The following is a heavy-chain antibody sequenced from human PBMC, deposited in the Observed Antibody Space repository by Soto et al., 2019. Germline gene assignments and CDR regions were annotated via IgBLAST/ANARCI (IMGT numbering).Heavy chain of an antibody. J-gene: IGHJ6*02. CDR2: ISFDGITK. CDR1: GFMFSAYD. Sequence: QVHLVESGGGVVQPGRSLRLSCAASGFMFSAYDMQWVRQAPGKGLQWVGFISFDGITKYYADSVKGRFTISRDNSKNTLYLQMNNLRAEDTAVYFCAKDAGDVRDWDCRGGSCSPDGMDVWGQGTTVTVSS. V-gene: IGHV3-30*18. D-gene: IGHD2-15*01. CDR3: AKDAGDVRDWDCRGGSCSPDGMDV.